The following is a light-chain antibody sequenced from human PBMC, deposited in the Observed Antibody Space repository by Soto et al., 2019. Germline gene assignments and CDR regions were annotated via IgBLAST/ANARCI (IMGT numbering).Light chain of an antibody. CDR3: QQYSDSSGA. CDR1: QSIGTW. J-gene: IGKJ1*01. CDR2: DAS. Sequence: DIQVTHSPSTLSSXVXXXXTXXXGASQSIGTWLAWYQQKPGKAPKLLIFDASTLESGVPSRFSGSGSGTDFTLTISSLQPDDFATYYCQQYSDSSGAFGQGTKVDIK. V-gene: IGKV1-5*01.